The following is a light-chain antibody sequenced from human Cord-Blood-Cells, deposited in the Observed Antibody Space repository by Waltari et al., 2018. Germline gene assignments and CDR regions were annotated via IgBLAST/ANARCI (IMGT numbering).Light chain of an antibody. CDR3: QAWDSSTAGWV. CDR2: QDS. V-gene: IGLV3-1*01. J-gene: IGLJ3*02. Sequence: SYELTQPPSVSVSPGQTASITCSGDKLGDKYACWYQQKPGQSPVLVIYQDSKRPSGIPGRFSGSNSGDKATLTISGTQAMDEADYYCQAWDSSTAGWVFGGGTKLTVL. CDR1: KLGDKY.